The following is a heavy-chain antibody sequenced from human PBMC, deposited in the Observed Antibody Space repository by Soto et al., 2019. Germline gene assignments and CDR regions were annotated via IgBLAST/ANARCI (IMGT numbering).Heavy chain of an antibody. V-gene: IGHV1-69*02. CDR2: IIPILGIA. CDR3: ARVYGDYITPFFDY. J-gene: IGHJ4*02. Sequence: SVKVSCKASGGTFSSYTISWVRQAPGQGLEWMGRIIPILGIANYAQKFQGRVTITADKSTSTAYMELSSLRSEDTAVYYCARVYGDYITPFFDYWGQGALVTVSS. D-gene: IGHD4-17*01. CDR1: GGTFSSYT.